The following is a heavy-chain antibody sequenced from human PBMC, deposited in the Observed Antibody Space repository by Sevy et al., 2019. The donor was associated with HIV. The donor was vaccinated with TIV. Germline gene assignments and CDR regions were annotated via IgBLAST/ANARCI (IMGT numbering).Heavy chain of an antibody. V-gene: IGHV3-30*02. J-gene: IGHJ4*02. CDR2: IQYDGNNK. CDR3: VKEGGGEGGDH. D-gene: IGHD2-21*01. Sequence: GGSLRLSCAASGFSYSSYGMHWVRQAPGKGLEWEAYIQYDGNNKDYADSLKGRFTISRDNSKNTLDLQMNSLRVEDTAVYYCVKEGGGEGGDHWGQGTLVTVSS. CDR1: GFSYSSYG.